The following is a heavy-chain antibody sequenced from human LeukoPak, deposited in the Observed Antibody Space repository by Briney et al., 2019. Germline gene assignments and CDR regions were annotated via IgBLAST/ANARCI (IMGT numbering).Heavy chain of an antibody. J-gene: IGHJ4*02. Sequence: SETLSLSCTVSGGSIRSHYWSWIRQPPGKGLEWIGYIYYSGSTNYNPSLKSRVTISVDTSKNQFSLKLSSVTAADTAVYYCARDRGDYDSSGYYGYFDYWGQGALVTVSS. V-gene: IGHV4-59*11. CDR1: GGSIRSHY. D-gene: IGHD3-22*01. CDR3: ARDRGDYDSSGYYGYFDY. CDR2: IYYSGST.